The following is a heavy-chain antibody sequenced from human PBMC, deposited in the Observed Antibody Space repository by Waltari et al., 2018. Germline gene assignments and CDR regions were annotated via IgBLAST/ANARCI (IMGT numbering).Heavy chain of an antibody. CDR1: GFTLSQVW. V-gene: IGHV3-7*01. Sequence: EVRLVESGGGLVQPGGSLRLSCAASGFTLSQVWVGWVRQAPGKGLEWVANIKQDGSEKYYVDSVKGRFTIYRDNAKNSLDLQMNSLRVEDTAVYYCVRDLSSGAGYWGQGTLVTVSS. CDR2: IKQDGSEK. CDR3: VRDLSSGAGY. J-gene: IGHJ4*02. D-gene: IGHD6-25*01.